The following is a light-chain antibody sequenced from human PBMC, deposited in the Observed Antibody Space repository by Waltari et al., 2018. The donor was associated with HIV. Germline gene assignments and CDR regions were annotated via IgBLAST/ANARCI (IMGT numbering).Light chain of an antibody. CDR3: LKHNTHHWT. CDR1: QGIRND. J-gene: IGKJ1*01. Sequence: IQMTGSPSSLSASVGDSVPITCRASQGIRNDLLWYQQKPAKATKRMIYAASSLQSGVTSRFSGSGSGTEFTITLSSLQPEEFATYSGLKHNTHHWTLGQGTKVEIK. V-gene: IGKV1-17*01. CDR2: AAS.